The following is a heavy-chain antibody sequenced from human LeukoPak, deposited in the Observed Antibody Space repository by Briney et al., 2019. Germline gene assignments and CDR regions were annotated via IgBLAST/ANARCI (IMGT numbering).Heavy chain of an antibody. D-gene: IGHD5-18*01. CDR1: GGTFSTYA. CDR2: IIPIFGTA. CDR3: ARGGNSYGYVWRGDY. J-gene: IGHJ4*02. Sequence: GASVKVSCKASGGTFSTYAIVWVRQAPGQGLEWMGGIIPIFGTANYAQKFQGRVTITADESTSTAYMELSSLRSEDTAVYYCARGGNSYGYVWRGDYWGQGTLVTVSS. V-gene: IGHV1-69*13.